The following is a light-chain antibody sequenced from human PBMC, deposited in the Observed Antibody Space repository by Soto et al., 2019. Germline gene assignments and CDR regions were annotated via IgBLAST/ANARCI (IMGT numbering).Light chain of an antibody. V-gene: IGKV3-11*01. CDR2: AAS. J-gene: IGKJ5*01. Sequence: EIVMTHSPATLSVSPGERAIRSCRASQSISINLAWYQQKPGQAPRLLIYAASNRATGVPARFSGSWSGTEFTLTISSLEPEDFAVYYCQQRSNWPPITFGQGTRLEIK. CDR1: QSISIN. CDR3: QQRSNWPPIT.